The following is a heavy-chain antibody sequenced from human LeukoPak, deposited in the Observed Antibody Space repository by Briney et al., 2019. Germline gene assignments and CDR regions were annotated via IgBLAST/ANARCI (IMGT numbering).Heavy chain of an antibody. D-gene: IGHD3-22*01. V-gene: IGHV3-23*01. Sequence: GGSLRLSCAVAGITLSNYGMSWVRQAPGRGLEWVAGISGSGGGTNYADSVKGRFTISRDNPRNTLYLQMNSLRAEDTAVYFCAKRGVVIRVILVGFHKEAYYFDSWGQGALVTVSS. CDR2: ISGSGGGT. CDR3: AKRGVVIRVILVGFHKEAYYFDS. J-gene: IGHJ4*02. CDR1: GITLSNYG.